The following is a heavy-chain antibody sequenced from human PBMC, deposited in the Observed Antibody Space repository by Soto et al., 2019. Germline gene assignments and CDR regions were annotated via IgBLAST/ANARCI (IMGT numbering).Heavy chain of an antibody. CDR1: GGTFSSYA. D-gene: IGHD5-18*01. J-gene: IGHJ6*02. CDR2: IIHIFGTA. CDR3: ARTGRGTAMALYYYYCYGMDV. Sequence: ASVKVSCKASGGTFSSYAISWVRQAPGQGLEWMGGIIHIFGTANYAQKFQGRVTITADESTSTAYMELSSLRSEDTVVYYCARTGRGTAMALYYYYCYGMDVWGQGTTVTVSS. V-gene: IGHV1-69*13.